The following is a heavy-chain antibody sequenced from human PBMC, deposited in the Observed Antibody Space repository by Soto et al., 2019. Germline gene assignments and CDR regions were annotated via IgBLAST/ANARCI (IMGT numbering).Heavy chain of an antibody. CDR1: GFTFSSYA. CDR3: AKGPPRYCSGGSCYPNYFDY. V-gene: IGHV3-23*01. J-gene: IGHJ4*02. Sequence: GGSLRLSCAASGFTFSSYAMGWVRQAPGKGLEWVSAISWSSGSTCYTDSVKDRFTISRDNAKNSLYLQMNSLRAEDTALYYCAKGPPRYCSGGSCYPNYFDYWGQGTLVTVSS. CDR2: ISWSSGST. D-gene: IGHD2-15*01.